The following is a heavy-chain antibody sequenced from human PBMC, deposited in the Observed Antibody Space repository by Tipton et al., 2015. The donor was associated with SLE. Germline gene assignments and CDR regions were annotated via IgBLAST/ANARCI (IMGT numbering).Heavy chain of an antibody. CDR1: GFTFSIYA. Sequence: SLRLSCAASGFTFSIYAMHWVRQAPGKGLEWVAVISYDGTNKYYADSVKGRFTISRDNAKNSLYLQINSLRPEDTALYYCAKDIGNSGYLFDYWGQGALVTVSS. D-gene: IGHD5-12*01. V-gene: IGHV3-30*04. CDR3: AKDIGNSGYLFDY. CDR2: ISYDGTNK. J-gene: IGHJ4*02.